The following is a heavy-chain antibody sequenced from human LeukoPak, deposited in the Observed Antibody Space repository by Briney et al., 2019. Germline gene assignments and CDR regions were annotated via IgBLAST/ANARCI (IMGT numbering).Heavy chain of an antibody. CDR2: IIPILGIA. CDR1: GGTCSSYT. CDR3: ARDFGGRIAAPLGRHWFDP. Sequence: ASVKVSCKASGGTCSSYTISWVRQAPGQGLEWMGRIIPILGIANYAQKFQGRVTITADKSTSTAYMELSSLRSEDTAVYYCARDFGGRIAAPLGRHWFDPWGQGTLVTVSS. J-gene: IGHJ5*02. D-gene: IGHD6-6*01. V-gene: IGHV1-69*04.